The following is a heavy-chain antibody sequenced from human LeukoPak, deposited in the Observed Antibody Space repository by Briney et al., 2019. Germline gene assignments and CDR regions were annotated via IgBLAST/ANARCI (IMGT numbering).Heavy chain of an antibody. D-gene: IGHD3-10*01. V-gene: IGHV1-18*01. CDR1: GYSFSSYS. CDR3: ARHRSRMVRGGDWFDP. Sequence: ASVKVSCKASGYSFSSYSISWVRQAPGQGLEWMGWISAYSGNTNYAHKLQGRVTMTTDTSTSTAYMELGRLRSDDTAVYYCARHRSRMVRGGDWFDPWGQGTLVTVSS. J-gene: IGHJ5*02. CDR2: ISAYSGNT.